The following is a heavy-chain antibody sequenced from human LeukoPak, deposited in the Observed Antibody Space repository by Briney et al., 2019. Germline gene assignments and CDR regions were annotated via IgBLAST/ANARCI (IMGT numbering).Heavy chain of an antibody. D-gene: IGHD3-22*01. CDR3: ARGNYYDSSGYPLPFDY. Sequence: ASVKVSCKASGYTFTSYGISWVRQAPGQGLERMGWISAYNGNTNYAQKLQGRVTMTTDTSTSTAYMELRSLRSDDAAVYYCARGNYYDSSGYPLPFDYWGQGTLVTVSS. V-gene: IGHV1-18*01. CDR2: ISAYNGNT. CDR1: GYTFTSYG. J-gene: IGHJ4*02.